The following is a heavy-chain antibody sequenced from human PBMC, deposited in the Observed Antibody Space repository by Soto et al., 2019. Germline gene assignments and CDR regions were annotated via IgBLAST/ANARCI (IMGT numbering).Heavy chain of an antibody. J-gene: IGHJ1*01. CDR1: GFTFSSYA. Sequence: GGSLRLSCAASGFTFSSYAMSWVRQAPGKGLEWVSAISGSGGSTYYADSVKGRFTISRDNSKNTLYLQMNSLRAEDTAVYYCAKPSGQWLAGSEYFQQWGQGTLVTVSS. D-gene: IGHD6-19*01. V-gene: IGHV3-23*01. CDR2: ISGSGGST. CDR3: AKPSGQWLAGSEYFQQ.